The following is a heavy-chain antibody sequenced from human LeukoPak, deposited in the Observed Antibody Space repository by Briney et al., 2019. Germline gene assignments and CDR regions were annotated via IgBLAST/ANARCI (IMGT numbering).Heavy chain of an antibody. CDR3: VRLYKIEGADL. V-gene: IGHV3-74*01. Sequence: GGSLRLSCAASGFTFSTYWMHWVRQTPGKGLVWVSSIRNDGTTANYADSVKGRFTISRDNAKNTLYLQMNSLRAEDTAVYYCVRLYKIEGADLWGRGTLVTVSS. CDR2: IRNDGTTA. CDR1: GFTFSTYW. D-gene: IGHD1-14*01. J-gene: IGHJ2*01.